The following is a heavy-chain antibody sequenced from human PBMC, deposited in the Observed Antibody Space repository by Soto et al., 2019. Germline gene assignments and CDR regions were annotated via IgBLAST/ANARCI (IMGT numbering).Heavy chain of an antibody. CDR1: GGSISSYY. Sequence: PSETLSLTCTVSGGSISSYYWSWIRQPPGKGLEWIGYIYYSASTNYSPSLKSRLTISVDTSKNQFSLKLSSVTAADTAVYYCTRELSTTWFDPWGQGTLVTVSS. D-gene: IGHD5-12*01. V-gene: IGHV4-59*12. J-gene: IGHJ5*02. CDR2: IYYSAST. CDR3: TRELSTTWFDP.